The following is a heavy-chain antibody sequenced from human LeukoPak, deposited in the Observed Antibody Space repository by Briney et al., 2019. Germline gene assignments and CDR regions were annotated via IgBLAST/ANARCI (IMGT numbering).Heavy chain of an antibody. CDR3: ARGRLRWPSDGLDI. CDR2: INPNTAGT. J-gene: IGHJ3*02. CDR1: GNXFSGYF. D-gene: IGHD4-23*01. Sequence: ASVKVSCKASGNXFSGYFIHWVRQAPGQGLEWMALINPNTAGTNSAQKFQGRVTMTRDPSINTAYMGLSGLTSADTAVYYCARGRLRWPSDGLDIWGQGTMVIVSS. V-gene: IGHV1-2*02.